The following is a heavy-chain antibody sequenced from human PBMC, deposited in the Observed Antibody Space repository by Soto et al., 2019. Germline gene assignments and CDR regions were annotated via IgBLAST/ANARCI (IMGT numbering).Heavy chain of an antibody. CDR2: ISAYNGNT. J-gene: IGHJ4*02. Sequence: ASVKVSCKASGYNFTSYGISWVRQAPGQGLEWMGWISAYNGNTNYAQKLQGRVTMTTDKSTSTAYMELRSLRSDDTAVYYCARYSSGWYYFDYWGQGTLVTVSS. V-gene: IGHV1-18*04. CDR3: ARYSSGWYYFDY. CDR1: GYNFTSYG. D-gene: IGHD6-19*01.